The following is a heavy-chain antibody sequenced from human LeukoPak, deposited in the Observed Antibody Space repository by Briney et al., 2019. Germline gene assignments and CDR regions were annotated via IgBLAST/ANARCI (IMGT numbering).Heavy chain of an antibody. J-gene: IGHJ5*02. CDR2: SYTSGSS. CDR3: ARTDSSGYFGWFDP. D-gene: IGHD3-22*01. V-gene: IGHV4-61*02. Sequence: SETLSLTCTVSGGSISSCGYYWGWIRQPAGKGREWIVRSYTSGSSYYNTSLKSRVTISVDTSENQFSLKLSSVTAADTAVYYCARTDSSGYFGWFDPWGQGTLVTVSS. CDR1: GGSISSCGYY.